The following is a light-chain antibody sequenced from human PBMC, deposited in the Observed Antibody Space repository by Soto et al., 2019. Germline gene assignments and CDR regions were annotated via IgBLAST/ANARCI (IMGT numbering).Light chain of an antibody. J-gene: IGLJ2*01. Sequence: QSALTQPPSASGSPGQSVTISCTGTSSDVGGYNYVSWYQQHPVKAPKLMIYEVSKRPSGVPDRFSGSKSGNTASLTVSGLQAEDEADYYCSSYAGSNNVVFGGGTKLTV. CDR2: EVS. V-gene: IGLV2-8*01. CDR1: SSDVGGYNY. CDR3: SSYAGSNNVV.